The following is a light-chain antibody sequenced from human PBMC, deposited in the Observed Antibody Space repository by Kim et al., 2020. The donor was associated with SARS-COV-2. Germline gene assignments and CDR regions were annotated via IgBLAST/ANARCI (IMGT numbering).Light chain of an antibody. CDR1: KLGEKY. Sequence: SYELTQPPSVSVFPGQTASITCSADKLGEKYVSWYQQKPGQSPMMVIYQDYVRPSGIPERFSGSNSGNTATLTISGTQAMDEADYYCQVWDSTTVVFGGGTQLTVL. CDR3: QVWDSTTVV. V-gene: IGLV3-1*01. CDR2: QDY. J-gene: IGLJ3*02.